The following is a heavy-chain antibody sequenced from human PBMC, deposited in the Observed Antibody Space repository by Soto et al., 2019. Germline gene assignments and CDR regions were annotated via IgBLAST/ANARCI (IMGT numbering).Heavy chain of an antibody. CDR3: AKDLLPSPTVTKVGRPFDY. Sequence: GGSLRLSCAASGFTFSSYAMSWVRQAPGKGLEWVSAISGSGGSTYYADSVKGRFTISRDNSKNTLYLQMNSLRAEDTAVYYCAKDLLPSPTVTKVGRPFDYWGQGTLVTVSS. CDR2: ISGSGGST. D-gene: IGHD4-17*01. V-gene: IGHV3-23*01. J-gene: IGHJ4*02. CDR1: GFTFSSYA.